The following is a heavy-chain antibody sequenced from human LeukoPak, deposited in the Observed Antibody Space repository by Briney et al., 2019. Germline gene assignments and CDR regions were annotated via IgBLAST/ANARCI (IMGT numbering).Heavy chain of an antibody. CDR2: IYSGGTT. V-gene: IGHV3-53*01. CDR1: GFTVSGNY. J-gene: IGHJ4*02. Sequence: GGSLRLSCAVSGFTVSGNYMSWVRQAPGKGLEWVSLIYSGGTTYYVDSVKGRFTISRDNSKNTSYLQMNSPRAEDTAVYYCARRAGGYSHPYDYWGQGILVTVSS. CDR3: ARRAGGYSHPYDY. D-gene: IGHD4-23*01.